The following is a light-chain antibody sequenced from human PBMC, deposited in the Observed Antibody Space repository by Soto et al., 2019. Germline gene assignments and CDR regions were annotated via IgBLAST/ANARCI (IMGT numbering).Light chain of an antibody. CDR2: GAS. V-gene: IGKV3-15*01. CDR1: QSVSSN. CDR3: QQYNTWLWT. Sequence: EIVMTQSPATLSVSPGERATLSCRASQSVSSNLAWYQQKPGQAPRLLIYGASTRATGIPARFSGSGSGTEFTLTICSLQSEDFAVYYCQQYNTWLWTFGQGTKVEIK. J-gene: IGKJ1*01.